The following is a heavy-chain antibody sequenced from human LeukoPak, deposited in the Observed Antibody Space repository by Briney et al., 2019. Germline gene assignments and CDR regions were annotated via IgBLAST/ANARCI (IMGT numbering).Heavy chain of an antibody. CDR3: AKESVGYSSSGEGRK. J-gene: IGHJ4*02. CDR1: GFTFSSYA. Sequence: PGGSLRLSCAASGFTFSSYAMSWVRQAPGKGLEWVSAISGSGGSTYYADSVKGRFTISRDNSKNTLYLQMNSLRAEDTVVYYCAKESVGYSSSGEGRKWGQGTLVTVSS. D-gene: IGHD6-13*01. V-gene: IGHV3-23*01. CDR2: ISGSGGST.